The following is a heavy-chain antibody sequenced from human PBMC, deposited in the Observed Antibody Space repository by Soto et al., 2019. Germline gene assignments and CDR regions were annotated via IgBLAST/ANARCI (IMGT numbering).Heavy chain of an antibody. V-gene: IGHV3-49*03. Sequence: GGSLRLSCTTSGFTFGDYAMGWFRQAPGKGLEWVGFIRSKAYSGTAEYAASVKGRFTISRDDSNSVAYLQMNSLKTEDTAVYYCNRVGDVFDVWGQGTMVTVSS. J-gene: IGHJ3*01. CDR2: IRSKAYSGTA. CDR1: GFTFGDYA. CDR3: NRVGDVFDV.